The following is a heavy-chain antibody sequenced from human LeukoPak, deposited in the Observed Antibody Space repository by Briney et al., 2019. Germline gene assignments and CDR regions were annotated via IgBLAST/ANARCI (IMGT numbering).Heavy chain of an antibody. D-gene: IGHD5-18*01. J-gene: IGHJ4*02. Sequence: GGSLRLSCAASGFTFSSYEMNWVRQAPGKGLEWISCIATGGATTYYADSVRGRFTISRDNAENSLYLQMSSLRAEDTAVYFCARAFRHTAMFLDHWGQGNLVTVSS. CDR2: IATGGATT. CDR3: ARAFRHTAMFLDH. CDR1: GFTFSSYE. V-gene: IGHV3-48*03.